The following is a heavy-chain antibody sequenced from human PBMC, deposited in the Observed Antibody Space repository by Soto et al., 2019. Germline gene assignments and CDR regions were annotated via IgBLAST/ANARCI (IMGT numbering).Heavy chain of an antibody. J-gene: IGHJ5*02. CDR2: IYYIGST. CDR1: GASMSSGGYY. CDR3: ARSVFP. V-gene: IGHV4-31*03. Sequence: SETLSLTCTVSGASMSSGGYYWNWIRQHPGKGLEWIGYIYYIGSTYYNPSLKSRVTISLDTSKNQFSLRLSPVTAADTAVYYCARSVFPWGQGTLVTVSS.